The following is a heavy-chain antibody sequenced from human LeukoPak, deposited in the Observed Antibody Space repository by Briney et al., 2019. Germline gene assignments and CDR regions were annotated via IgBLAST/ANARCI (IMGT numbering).Heavy chain of an antibody. J-gene: IGHJ4*02. CDR2: IYYTGST. Sequence: SETLSLTCNVSAGSISTYYWNWIRQPPGKGLEWIGNIYYTGSTYYNASLQSRVTISIDTSKNQFSLRLNSVTAADTAMYYCVKSGGYGLIDYWGQGTLVTVSS. D-gene: IGHD1-26*01. V-gene: IGHV4-59*04. CDR1: AGSISTYY. CDR3: VKSGGYGLIDY.